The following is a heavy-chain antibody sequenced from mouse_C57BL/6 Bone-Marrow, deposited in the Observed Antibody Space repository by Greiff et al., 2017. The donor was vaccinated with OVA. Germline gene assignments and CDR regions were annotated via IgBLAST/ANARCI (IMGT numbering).Heavy chain of an antibody. CDR1: GYTFTDYY. J-gene: IGHJ3*01. CDR2: INPYNGGT. CDR3: ARFDGYYGFAY. V-gene: IGHV1-19*01. D-gene: IGHD2-3*01. Sequence: EVQLQQSGPVLVKPGASVKMSCKASGYTFTDYYMNWVKQSHGKSLEWIGVINPYNGGTSYNQKFKGKATLTVDKSSSTAYMELNSLTSEDSAVYYCARFDGYYGFAYWGQGTLVTVSA.